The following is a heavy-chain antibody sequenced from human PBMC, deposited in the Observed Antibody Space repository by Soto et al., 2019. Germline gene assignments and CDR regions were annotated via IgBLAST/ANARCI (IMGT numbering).Heavy chain of an antibody. CDR2: IITFFKAT. D-gene: IGHD3-16*01. CDR3: ARDVPLNYYDGTFSYYAMDV. CDR1: GDTFSSQA. V-gene: IGHV1-69*01. Sequence: QEQLVQSGAEVRKPGSSVKVSCKASGDTFSSQAISWVRQAPGQGLEWMGGIITFFKATYYAQKFQGRVTITADDSTSTAYMDLYSLRSEDTAVYYCARDVPLNYYDGTFSYYAMDVWGQGTTVTVSS. J-gene: IGHJ6*02.